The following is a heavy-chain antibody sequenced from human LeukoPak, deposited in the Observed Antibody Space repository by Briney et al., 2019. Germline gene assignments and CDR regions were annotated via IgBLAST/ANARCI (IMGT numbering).Heavy chain of an antibody. J-gene: IGHJ1*01. CDR3: ARAPSEIGGYYPEYFRH. CDR2: IKSDGST. D-gene: IGHD3-22*01. Sequence: QPGGSLRLSCAASGFTFSTYWMHWVRQAPGKGLMWVSRIKSDGSTNYPDSVKGRFTISRDNAKNTVSLQMNSLRPEDTGVYYCARAPSEIGGYYPEYFRHWGQGTLVTVS. V-gene: IGHV3-74*01. CDR1: GFTFSTYW.